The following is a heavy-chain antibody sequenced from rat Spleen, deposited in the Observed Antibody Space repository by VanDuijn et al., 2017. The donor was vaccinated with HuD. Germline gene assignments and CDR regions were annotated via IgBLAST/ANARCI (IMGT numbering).Heavy chain of an antibody. Sequence: QVQLKESGPGLVQPSRTLSLTCTVSGFSLTSYGVSWVRQPPGKGLEWMGVIWTGGSTDYNSALKSRLSISRDTSKSQVFLKMNSLQSDDTVTYFCARSYGGYTSNWFPYWGQGTLVTVSS. D-gene: IGHD1-11*01. CDR1: GFSLTSYG. CDR2: IWTGGST. J-gene: IGHJ3*01. V-gene: IGHV2-16*01. CDR3: ARSYGGYTSNWFPY.